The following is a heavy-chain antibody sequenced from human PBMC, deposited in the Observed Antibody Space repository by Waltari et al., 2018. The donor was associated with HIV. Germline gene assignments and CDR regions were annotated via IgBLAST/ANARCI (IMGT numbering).Heavy chain of an antibody. D-gene: IGHD6-25*01. CDR2: IYSSGST. V-gene: IGHV4-4*07. J-gene: IGHJ4*02. CDR1: GGSISTYY. CDR3: ARFKAATGNDY. Sequence: QVQLQESGPGLVKPSETLSLTCTVSGGSISTYYWNWIRQPAGKELEWIGRIYSSGSTNYNPSLKSRLSMPVDMSKNQFSLSLSSVTAADTAVYYCARFKAATGNDYWGQGTLVTVSS.